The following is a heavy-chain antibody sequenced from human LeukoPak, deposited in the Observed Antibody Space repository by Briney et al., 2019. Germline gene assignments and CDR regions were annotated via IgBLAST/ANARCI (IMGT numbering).Heavy chain of an antibody. Sequence: GGSLRLSCAASGFTFSSYAMSWVRQAPGKGLEWVPAISGSGGSTYYADSVKGRFTISRDNSKNTLYLQMNSLRAEDTAVYYCAKGGAWFGEFHYWGQGTLVTVSS. CDR3: AKGGAWFGEFHY. D-gene: IGHD3-10*01. J-gene: IGHJ4*02. CDR2: ISGSGGST. V-gene: IGHV3-23*01. CDR1: GFTFSSYA.